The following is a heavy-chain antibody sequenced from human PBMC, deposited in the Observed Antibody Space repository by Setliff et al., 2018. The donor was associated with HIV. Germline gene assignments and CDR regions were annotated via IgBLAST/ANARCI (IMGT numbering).Heavy chain of an antibody. J-gene: IGHJ4*02. D-gene: IGHD3-22*01. CDR1: GYSFTYYA. CDR2: INAGNGHT. CDR3: ARDRGYDSSGYYHFEN. Sequence: ASVKVSCKASGYSFTYYAVHWVRQAPGQRLEWMGRINAGNGHTEYSQNFQDRITFTRDTSASTVYMEFTSLRSEDTAVYYCARDRGYDSSGYYHFENWGQGTPVTVSS. V-gene: IGHV1-3*01.